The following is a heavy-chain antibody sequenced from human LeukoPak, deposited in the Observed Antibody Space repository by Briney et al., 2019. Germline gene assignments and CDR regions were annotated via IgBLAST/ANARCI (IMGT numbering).Heavy chain of an antibody. J-gene: IGHJ4*02. CDR3: SKPYDVLRYFDWLLPPSDY. CDR1: GFNFSSYG. D-gene: IGHD3-9*01. V-gene: IGHV3-30*02. Sequence: GWSLRLSCSASGFNFSSYGMHWVRQAPGKGLEWVAFIRYDGSNKYYADSVKGRFTISRDNSKNTLYLQMNSLRAEDTAVYFFSKPYDVLRYFDWLLPPSDYWGQGTLVTVSS. CDR2: IRYDGSNK.